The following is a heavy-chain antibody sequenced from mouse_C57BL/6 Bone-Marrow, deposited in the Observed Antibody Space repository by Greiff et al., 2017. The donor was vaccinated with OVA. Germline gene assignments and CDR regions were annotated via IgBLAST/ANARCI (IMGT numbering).Heavy chain of an antibody. CDR1: GYAFTNYL. CDR2: INPGSGGT. V-gene: IGHV1-54*01. CDR3: ARSYYSNYSLAY. J-gene: IGHJ3*01. Sequence: QVQLQQSGAELVRPGPSVKVSCKASGYAFTNYLIEWVKQRPGQGLEWIGVINPGSGGTNYNEKFKGKATLTADKSSSTAYMQLSSLTSEDSAVYFCARSYYSNYSLAYWGQGTLVTVSA. D-gene: IGHD2-5*01.